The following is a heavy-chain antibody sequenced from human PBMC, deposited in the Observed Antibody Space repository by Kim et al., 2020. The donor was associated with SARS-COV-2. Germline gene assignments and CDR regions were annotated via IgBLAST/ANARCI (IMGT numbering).Heavy chain of an antibody. D-gene: IGHD4-4*01. V-gene: IGHV3-15*01. CDR3: TTSLRPYSDVDY. CDR2: IKSKTNGGTT. J-gene: IGHJ4*02. Sequence: GGSLRLSCAASGFTFSNAWMRWVRQAPGKGLESVGRIKSKTNGGTTDYDAPVKGRFTISRDDSKATLYLQMNSLETEDTAVYYCTTSLRPYSDVDYWGQGTLVTVSS. CDR1: GFTFSNAW.